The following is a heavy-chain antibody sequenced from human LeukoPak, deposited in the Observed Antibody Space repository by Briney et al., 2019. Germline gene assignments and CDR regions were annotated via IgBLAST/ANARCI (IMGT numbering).Heavy chain of an antibody. D-gene: IGHD5-12*01. CDR2: INQDGSKE. V-gene: IGHV3-7*01. J-gene: IGHJ4*02. CDR3: VRDGGVSGYDLLDY. Sequence: VSLRLSCTASGFIFSNYWMTWVRQAPGKGLEWVAQINQDGSKEYYIDSVKARFSISRDNARNSLSLQMNSLRAEDTAVYYCVRDGGVSGYDLLDYWGQGTLVTVSS. CDR1: GFIFSNYW.